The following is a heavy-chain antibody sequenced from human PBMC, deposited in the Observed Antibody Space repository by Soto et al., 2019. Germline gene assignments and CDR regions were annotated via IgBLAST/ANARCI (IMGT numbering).Heavy chain of an antibody. CDR2: ISSSSSYI. Sequence: EVQLVESGGGLVKPGGSLRLSCAASGFTFSSYSMNWVRQAPGKGLEWVSSISSSSSYIYYADSVKGRFTISRDNAKNSLYLQMNSLRAEDTAVYYCARDGPIRDCSGGSCYNYWGQGTLVTVSS. CDR3: ARDGPIRDCSGGSCYNY. CDR1: GFTFSSYS. J-gene: IGHJ4*02. V-gene: IGHV3-21*01. D-gene: IGHD2-15*01.